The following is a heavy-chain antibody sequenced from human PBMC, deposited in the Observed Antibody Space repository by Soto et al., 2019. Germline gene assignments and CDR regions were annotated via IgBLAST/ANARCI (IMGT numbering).Heavy chain of an antibody. CDR1: GGSISSGDYY. CDR3: ARYYYDSSGVDY. CDR2: IYYSGST. J-gene: IGHJ4*02. D-gene: IGHD3-22*01. V-gene: IGHV4-31*03. Sequence: SETLSLTCTVSGGSISSGDYYWSWIRQHPGKGLEWIGYIYYSGSTYYNPSLKSRVTISVDTSKNQFSLKLSSVTAAVSAVYYCARYYYDSSGVDYWGPGTLVTVSS.